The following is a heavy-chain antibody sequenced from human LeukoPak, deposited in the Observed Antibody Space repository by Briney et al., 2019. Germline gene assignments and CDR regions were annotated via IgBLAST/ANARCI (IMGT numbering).Heavy chain of an antibody. CDR1: GFTFSSYG. Sequence: PGGSLRLSCAASGFTFSSYGMHWVRQAPGKGLEWVAVIWYDGSNKYYADSVKGRFTISRDNSKNTLYLQMNSLRAEDTAVYYCARDPTTNDYGDYEGYSDYWGQGTLVTVSS. CDR3: ARDPTTNDYGDYEGYSDY. D-gene: IGHD4-17*01. V-gene: IGHV3-33*01. J-gene: IGHJ4*02. CDR2: IWYDGSNK.